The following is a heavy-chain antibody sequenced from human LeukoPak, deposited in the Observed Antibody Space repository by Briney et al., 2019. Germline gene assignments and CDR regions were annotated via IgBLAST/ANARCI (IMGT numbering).Heavy chain of an antibody. CDR1: GGSISSGGYY. CDR2: IYHSGST. Sequence: PSQTLSLTCTVSGGSISSGGYYWSWIRQPPGKGLEWIGYIYHSGSTYYNPSLKSRVTISVDRSKNQFSLKLSSVTAADTAVYYCAIGLGTGSYAGFWGQGTLVTVSS. V-gene: IGHV4-30-2*01. CDR3: AIGLGTGSYAGF. J-gene: IGHJ4*02. D-gene: IGHD1-26*01.